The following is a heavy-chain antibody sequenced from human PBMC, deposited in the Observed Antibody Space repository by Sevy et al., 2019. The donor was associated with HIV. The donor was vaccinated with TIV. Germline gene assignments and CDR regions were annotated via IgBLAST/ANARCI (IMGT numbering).Heavy chain of an antibody. CDR3: ARGVYGDYVFDY. V-gene: IGHV3-30-3*01. CDR2: ISYDGSNK. CDR1: GFTFSGYA. D-gene: IGHD4-17*01. Sequence: GGSLRLSCAASGFTFSGYAMHWVRQAPGKGLEWVAVISYDGSNKYYADSLKGRFTISRDNSKNTLHLQMNSLRAEDTAVYYCARGVYGDYVFDYWGQGPLVTVSS. J-gene: IGHJ4*02.